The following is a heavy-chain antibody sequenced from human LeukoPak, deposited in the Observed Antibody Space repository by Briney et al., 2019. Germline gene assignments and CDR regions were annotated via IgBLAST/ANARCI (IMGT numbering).Heavy chain of an antibody. Sequence: NPGGSLRLSCAASGFTFSSYSMNWVRQAPGKGLEWVSSISSSSSYIYYADSVKGRFTISRDNAKNSLFLQMNSLRAEDTAVYYCARRRGYTYYYYMDVWGKGTTVTISS. D-gene: IGHD3-16*02. CDR3: ARRRGYTYYYYMDV. J-gene: IGHJ6*03. V-gene: IGHV3-21*01. CDR1: GFTFSSYS. CDR2: ISSSSSYI.